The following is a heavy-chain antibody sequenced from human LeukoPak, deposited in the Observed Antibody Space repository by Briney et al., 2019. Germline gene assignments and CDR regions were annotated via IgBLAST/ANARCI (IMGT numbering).Heavy chain of an antibody. CDR3: ARVLGWGRSDP. CDR1: GFTFNSYW. D-gene: IGHD3-16*01. J-gene: IGHJ5*02. Sequence: PGGSLRLSCAASGFTFNSYWMGWVRQAPGKGLEWVANINEDGSRKHYVDSVKGRFTISRDNAKNSMNLQMSSLRGEDTAVYYCARVLGWGRSDPWGQGTLVTVSS. V-gene: IGHV3-7*01. CDR2: INEDGSRK.